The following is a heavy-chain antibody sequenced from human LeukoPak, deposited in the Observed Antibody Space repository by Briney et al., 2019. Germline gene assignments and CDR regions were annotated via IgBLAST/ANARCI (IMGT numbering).Heavy chain of an antibody. CDR1: GYTFTSYD. J-gene: IGHJ4*02. D-gene: IGHD3-22*01. Sequence: ASVKVSCKASGYTFTSYDINWVRQATGQGLGWMGWINPNSGGTNYAQKFQGRVTMTRDTSISTAYMELSRLRSDDTAVYYCATWHYYDSSGYFNWGQGTLVTVSS. CDR2: INPNSGGT. V-gene: IGHV1-2*02. CDR3: ATWHYYDSSGYFN.